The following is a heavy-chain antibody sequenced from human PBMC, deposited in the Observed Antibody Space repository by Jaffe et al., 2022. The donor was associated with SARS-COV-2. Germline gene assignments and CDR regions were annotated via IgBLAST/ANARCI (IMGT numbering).Heavy chain of an antibody. CDR2: ISSSGTTI. V-gene: IGHV3-11*01. Sequence: QVQLVESGGGLVKPGGSLRLSCAASGFTFSNYFMSWIRQAPGKGLEWVSYISSSGTTIFYGDSVKGRFTISRDNAKNLLYLQMNSLRVEDTAVYYCASPGGWDTRRDAFDIWGQGTMVTVSS. J-gene: IGHJ3*02. CDR1: GFTFSNYF. D-gene: IGHD1-26*01. CDR3: ASPGGWDTRRDAFDI.